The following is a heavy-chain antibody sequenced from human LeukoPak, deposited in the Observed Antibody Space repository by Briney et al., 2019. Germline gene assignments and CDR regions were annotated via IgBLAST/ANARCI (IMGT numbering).Heavy chain of an antibody. Sequence: ASVKVSCKASGGTFSSYAISWVRQAPGQGLEWMGRIIPILGIANYAQKFQGRVTITADKSTSTAYMELSSLRSGDTAVYYCARDGRSYYDTYYYYGMDVWGQGTTVTVSS. CDR3: ARDGRSYYDTYYYYGMDV. CDR1: GGTFSSYA. D-gene: IGHD3-22*01. V-gene: IGHV1-69*04. J-gene: IGHJ6*02. CDR2: IIPILGIA.